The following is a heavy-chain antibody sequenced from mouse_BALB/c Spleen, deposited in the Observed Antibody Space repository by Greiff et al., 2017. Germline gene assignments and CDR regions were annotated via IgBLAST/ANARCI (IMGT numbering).Heavy chain of an antibody. J-gene: IGHJ4*01. CDR3: TRGRDYYAMDY. CDR2: IYPGSGST. CDR1: GYTFTSYW. V-gene: IGHV1S22*01. Sequence: LQHPGSELVRPGASVKLSCKASGYTFTSYWMHWVKQRHGQGLEWIGKIYPGSGSTNYDEKFKSKGTLTVDTSSSTAYMHLSSLTSEDSAVYYCTRGRDYYAMDYWGQGTSVTVSS.